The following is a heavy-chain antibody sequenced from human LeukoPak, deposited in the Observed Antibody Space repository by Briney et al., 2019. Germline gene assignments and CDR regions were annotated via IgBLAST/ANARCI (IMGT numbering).Heavy chain of an antibody. CDR1: GFTFSSYT. CDR3: AREGSQSGMDV. Sequence: GGSLRLSCAASGFTFSSYTLHWARQAPGKGLEWVAVITYDGNNKYYADSVKGRFTISRDNFKNTLYLEMNSLKTEDTAVYYCAREGSQSGMDVWGQGTTVTVSS. D-gene: IGHD2-15*01. J-gene: IGHJ6*02. CDR2: ITYDGNNK. V-gene: IGHV3-30-3*01.